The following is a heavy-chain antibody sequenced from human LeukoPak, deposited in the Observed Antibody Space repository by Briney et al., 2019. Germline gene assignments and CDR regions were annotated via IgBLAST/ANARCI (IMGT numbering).Heavy chain of an antibody. D-gene: IGHD3-22*01. V-gene: IGHV3-74*01. CDR2: IDSDGNIT. CDR3: ARISYDSSGYYDY. Sequence: TVGSLRLSSAASRFTFSSYWMHWVRQAPGRGLLWVSRIDSDGNITSYADSVKGRFTISRDNAKNTLYLQMNSLRAEDTAVYYCARISYDSSGYYDYWGQGTLVTVSS. CDR1: RFTFSSYW. J-gene: IGHJ4*02.